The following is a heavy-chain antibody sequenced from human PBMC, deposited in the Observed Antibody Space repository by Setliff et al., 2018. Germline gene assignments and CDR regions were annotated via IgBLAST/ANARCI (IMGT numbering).Heavy chain of an antibody. Sequence: GGSLRLSCAASGFTFSTYRMHWVRQAPGKGLEWVAVIWDDGVKKYHADSVKGRFTISRDNAKSSVYLQMDSLRDEDSAVYYCARDGGQGTTFELWGQGTLVTASS. V-gene: IGHV3-33*08. J-gene: IGHJ4*02. CDR1: GFTFSTYR. D-gene: IGHD1-1*01. CDR3: ARDGGQGTTFEL. CDR2: IWDDGVKK.